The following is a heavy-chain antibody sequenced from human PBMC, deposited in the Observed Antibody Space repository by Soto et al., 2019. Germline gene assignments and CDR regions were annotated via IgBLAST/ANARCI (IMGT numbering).Heavy chain of an antibody. CDR2: IIPIFGTA. CDR1: GGTFSSYA. Sequence: SVKVSCKASGGTFSSYAISWVRQAPGQGLEWMGGIIPIFGTANYAQKFQGRVTITADESTSTAYMELSSLRSEDTAVYYCARSVHCSSTSCYLTPYNWFDPWGQGTLVTVSS. CDR3: ARSVHCSSTSCYLTPYNWFDP. V-gene: IGHV1-69*13. D-gene: IGHD2-2*01. J-gene: IGHJ5*02.